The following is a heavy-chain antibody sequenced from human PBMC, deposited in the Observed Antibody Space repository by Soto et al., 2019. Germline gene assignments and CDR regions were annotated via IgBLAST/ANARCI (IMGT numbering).Heavy chain of an antibody. CDR1: GYTFTSYG. D-gene: IGHD3-22*01. CDR2: ISAYNGNT. CDR3: VRDLRHYDSSGYFDY. V-gene: IGHV1-18*01. J-gene: IGHJ4*02. Sequence: ASVKVSCKASGYTFTSYGISWGRQAPGQGLEWMGWISAYNGNTNYAQKLQGRVTMTTDTSTSTAYMELRSLRSDDTAVYYCVRDLRHYDSSGYFDYWGQGTLVTVSS.